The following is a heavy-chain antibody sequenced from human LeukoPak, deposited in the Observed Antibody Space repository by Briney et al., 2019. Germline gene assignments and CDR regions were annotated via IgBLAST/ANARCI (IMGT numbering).Heavy chain of an antibody. CDR3: ARDRRYYVSGGKDGFDI. V-gene: IGHV1-3*01. D-gene: IGHD3-10*01. CDR2: INAGNGNT. Sequence: ASVKVSCKASGYNFASHTIHWVRQAPAQSLEWMGWINAGNGNTKYSQKFQGRVTTSRDTSASTAYMELSSLRSEDTAVFYCARDRRYYVSGGKDGFDIWGQGTMVTVSS. CDR1: GYNFASHT. J-gene: IGHJ3*02.